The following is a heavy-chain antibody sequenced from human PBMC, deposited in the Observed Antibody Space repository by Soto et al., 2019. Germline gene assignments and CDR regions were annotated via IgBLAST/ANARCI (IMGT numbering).Heavy chain of an antibody. D-gene: IGHD3-10*01. V-gene: IGHV1-8*02. CDR2: MSPNSGNT. CDR1: GYTFNSYG. J-gene: IGHJ3*02. CDR3: ARAGQPDDAFDI. Sequence: ASLKVSCKSSGYTFNSYGISWVRQATGQGLEWMGWMSPNSGNTGYAQKLQGRVTMTRNTSISTAYMELSSLRSEDTAVYYCARAGQPDDAFDIWGQGTMVTVSS.